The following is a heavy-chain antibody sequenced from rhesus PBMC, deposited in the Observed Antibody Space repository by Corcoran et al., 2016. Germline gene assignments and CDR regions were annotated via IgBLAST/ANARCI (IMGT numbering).Heavy chain of an antibody. J-gene: IGHJ4*01. D-gene: IGHD3-9*01. CDR1: GGSFSSSW. Sequence: QVQLQESGPGLVKPSETLSLTCAVSGGSFSSSWWSWIRQPSGKGPEWIGEINGNSGSTNYNPSLKSRVTISKDASKNQFSLKLSSVTAADTAVHYCARLGEDDYGYYYTSFDYWGQGVLVTVSS. V-gene: IGHV4-80*01. CDR3: ARLGEDDYGYYYTSFDY. CDR2: INGNSGST.